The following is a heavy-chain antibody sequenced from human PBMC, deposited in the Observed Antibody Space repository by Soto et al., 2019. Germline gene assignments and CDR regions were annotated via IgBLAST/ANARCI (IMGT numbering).Heavy chain of an antibody. CDR1: GFTFSNAW. V-gene: IGHV3-15*01. J-gene: IGHJ6*03. CDR3: TTDSGYMITFGGVIVIPSGYYMDV. D-gene: IGHD3-16*02. Sequence: GGSLRLSCAASGFTFSNAWMSWVRQAPGKGLEWVGRIKSKTDGGTTDYAAPVKGRFTISRDDSKNTLYLQMNSLKTEDTAVYYCTTDSGYMITFGGVIVIPSGYYMDVWGKGTTVTVSS. CDR2: IKSKTDGGTT.